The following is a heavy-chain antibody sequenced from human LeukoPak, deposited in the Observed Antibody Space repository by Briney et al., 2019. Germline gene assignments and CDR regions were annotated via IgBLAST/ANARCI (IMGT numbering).Heavy chain of an antibody. D-gene: IGHD1/OR15-1a*01. V-gene: IGHV4-34*01. J-gene: IGHJ6*02. CDR2: INHGGSR. CDR3: ARGPPRTAYYYYGMDV. Sequence: SETLSLTCAVYGGSFSGYYWSWIRQPPGKGLECIGEINHGGSRNYNSSLKSRVTVSVGTSKNQFSLKLSSVTAADTAVYYCARGPPRTAYYYYGMDVWGQGITVTVSS. CDR1: GGSFSGYY.